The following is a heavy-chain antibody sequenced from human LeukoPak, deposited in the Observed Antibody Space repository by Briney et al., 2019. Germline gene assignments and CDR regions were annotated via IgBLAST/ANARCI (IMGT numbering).Heavy chain of an antibody. V-gene: IGHV4-4*07. CDR3: AGYDYVWGSHRLTCYYYYMDV. CDR2: MYTSGST. CDR1: GGSISSYY. J-gene: IGHJ6*03. D-gene: IGHD3-16*01. Sequence: SETLSLTCTVSGGSISSYYWSWIRQPAGKGLEWIGRMYTSGSTNYNPSLKSRVTMSVDTSKNQFSLKLSSVTAADTAVYYCAGYDYVWGSHRLTCYYYYMDVWGKGTTVTVSS.